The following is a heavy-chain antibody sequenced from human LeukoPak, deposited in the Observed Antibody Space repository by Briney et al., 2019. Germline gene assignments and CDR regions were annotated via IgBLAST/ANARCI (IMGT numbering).Heavy chain of an antibody. V-gene: IGHV1-2*02. CDR3: AKSLAVAALHFDY. Sequence: ASVKVSCKASGYTFTGYYMHWVRQAPGQGLEWMGWINPNSGGTNYAQKFQGRVTMTRDTSISTAYMELSRLRSDDTAVYYCAKSLAVAALHFDYWGQGTLVTVSS. CDR1: GYTFTGYY. CDR2: INPNSGGT. J-gene: IGHJ4*02. D-gene: IGHD6-19*01.